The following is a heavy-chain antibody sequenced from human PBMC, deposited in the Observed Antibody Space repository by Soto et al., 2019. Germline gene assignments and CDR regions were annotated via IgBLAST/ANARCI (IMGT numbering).Heavy chain of an antibody. V-gene: IGHV3-30*03. D-gene: IGHD3-3*01. J-gene: IGHJ4*02. CDR3: ARANSDFWSGYYDY. Sequence: QVQLVESGGGVVQPGRCLRLSCAASGFTFSSYGMHWVRQAPGKGLEWVAVISYDGSNKYYADSVKGRFTISRDNSKNTLYLQMNSLRAEDTAVYYCARANSDFWSGYYDYWGQGTLVTVSS. CDR1: GFTFSSYG. CDR2: ISYDGSNK.